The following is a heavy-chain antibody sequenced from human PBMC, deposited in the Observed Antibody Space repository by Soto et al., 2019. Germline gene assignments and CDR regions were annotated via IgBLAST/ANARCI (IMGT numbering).Heavy chain of an antibody. CDR3: ARASVSGRRFDY. J-gene: IGHJ4*02. CDR2: ISAYNGNT. CDR1: GYTFTSYG. V-gene: IGHV1-18*01. Sequence: ASVKVSCKASGYTFTSYGISWVRQAPGQGLEWMGWISAYNGNTNYAQKLQGRVTMTTDTSTSTIYMELSSLTSEDTAVYYCARASVSGRRFDYWGEGTLVTVSS. D-gene: IGHD6-19*01.